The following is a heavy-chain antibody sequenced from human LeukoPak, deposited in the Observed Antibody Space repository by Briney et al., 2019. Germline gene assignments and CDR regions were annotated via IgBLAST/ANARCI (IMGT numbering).Heavy chain of an antibody. D-gene: IGHD3-22*01. J-gene: IGHJ4*02. Sequence: SETLSLTCTVSGGSTSSYYWSWIRQPPGKGLEWIGYIYYSGSTNYNPSLKSRVTISVDTSKNQFSLKLSSVTAADTAVYYCARVGYYDSSGYYSGFDYWGQGTLVTVSS. CDR2: IYYSGST. V-gene: IGHV4-59*01. CDR3: ARVGYYDSSGYYSGFDY. CDR1: GGSTSSYY.